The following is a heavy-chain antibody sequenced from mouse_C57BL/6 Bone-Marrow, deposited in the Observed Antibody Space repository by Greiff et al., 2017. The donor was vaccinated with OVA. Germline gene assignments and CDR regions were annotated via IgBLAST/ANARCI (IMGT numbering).Heavy chain of an antibody. CDR1: EYEFPSHD. J-gene: IGHJ1*03. CDR2: INSDGGST. Sequence: EVKLQESGGGLVQPGESLKLSCESNEYEFPSHDMSWVRKTPEKRLELVAAINSDGGSTYYPDTMERRFIISRDNTKKTLYLQMSSLRSEDTALYYCARHAYGNLDWYFDVWGTGTTVTVSS. CDR3: ARHAYGNLDWYFDV. V-gene: IGHV5-2*01. D-gene: IGHD2-1*01.